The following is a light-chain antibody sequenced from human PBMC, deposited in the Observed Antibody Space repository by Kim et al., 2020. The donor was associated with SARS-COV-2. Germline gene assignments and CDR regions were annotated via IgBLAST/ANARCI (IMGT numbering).Light chain of an antibody. CDR1: QSVTYY. J-gene: IGKJ4*01. CDR2: DAF. CDR3: QQRSNWPLT. Sequence: LSPGERATLSSRASQSVTYYLAWYQQKPGQAPRLLIYDAFNRATGIPARFSGSGSGTDFTLTISSLEPEDFAVYYCQQRSNWPLTFGGGTKVDIK. V-gene: IGKV3-11*01.